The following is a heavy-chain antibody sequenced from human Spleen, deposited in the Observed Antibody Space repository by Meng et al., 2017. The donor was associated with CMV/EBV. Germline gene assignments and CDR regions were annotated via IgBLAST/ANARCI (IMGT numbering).Heavy chain of an antibody. J-gene: IGHJ4*02. V-gene: IGHV1-69*13. CDR2: IIPIFGTA. CDR3: ARDIQLWPHYFDY. D-gene: IGHD5-18*01. Sequence: VRRLQSGVEVKKPGASLTVSCKAAEYTFTGYYMHWVRQAPGQGLGWMGGIIPIFGTANYAQKFQGRVTITADESTSTAYMELSSLRSEDTAVYYCARDIQLWPHYFDYWGQGTLVTVSS. CDR1: EYTFTGYY.